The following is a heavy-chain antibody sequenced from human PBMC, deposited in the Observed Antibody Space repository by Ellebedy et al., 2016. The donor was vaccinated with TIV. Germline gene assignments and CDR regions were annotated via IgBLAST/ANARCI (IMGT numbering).Heavy chain of an antibody. V-gene: IGHV1-18*01. CDR3: ARDRYVFLEWLFPDY. CDR2: ISAYNGNT. D-gene: IGHD3-3*01. CDR1: GYTFTSYG. J-gene: IGHJ4*02. Sequence: AASVKVSCKASGYTFTSYGISWVRQAPGQGLEWMGWISAYNGNTNYAQKLQGRVTMTTDTSTSTAYMELRSLRSDDTAVYYCARDRYVFLEWLFPDYWGQGTLVTVSS.